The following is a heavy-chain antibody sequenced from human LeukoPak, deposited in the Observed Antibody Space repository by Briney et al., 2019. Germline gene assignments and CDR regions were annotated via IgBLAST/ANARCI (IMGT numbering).Heavy chain of an antibody. CDR1: GFAFSTYD. Sequence: PGGSLRLSCVASGFAFSTYDMQGVRQAPGKGLEWVSGINRSGGKYYTDSVKGRFTISRDNSKSTLYLEMNSLRADDTAVYYCAQGGYFAFDFWGQGTMVTVSS. D-gene: IGHD2-2*03. V-gene: IGHV3-23*01. J-gene: IGHJ3*01. CDR2: INRSGGK. CDR3: AQGGYFAFDF.